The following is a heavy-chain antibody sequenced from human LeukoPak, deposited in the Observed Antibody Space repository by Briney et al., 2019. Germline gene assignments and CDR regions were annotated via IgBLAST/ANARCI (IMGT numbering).Heavy chain of an antibody. V-gene: IGHV4-59*01. CDR1: GGSISSYY. CDR3: ARDRRESSKPNDAFDI. D-gene: IGHD4-11*01. CDR2: IYYTGAT. Sequence: SETLSLTCSVSGGSISSYYWSWIRQSPGKGLEWIGYIYYTGATYYNPSLESRVTVSIDTSKRQLSLELRSVTAADAAVYFCARDRRESSKPNDAFDIWGQGTMVIVSA. J-gene: IGHJ3*02.